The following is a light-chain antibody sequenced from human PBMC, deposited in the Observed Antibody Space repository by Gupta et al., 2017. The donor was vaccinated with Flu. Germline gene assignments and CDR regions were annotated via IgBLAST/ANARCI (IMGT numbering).Light chain of an antibody. J-gene: IGKJ1*01. CDR1: QSVSSSY. CDR3: QQYGSSRTWT. Sequence: EIVLTQSPGTLPLSPGERATLSCRASQSVSSSYLAWYQQNPGQAPRLLIYGASSRATGIPDRFSGSGSGTDFTLTISRLEPEDFAVYYCQQYGSSRTWTFGQGTKVEIK. CDR2: GAS. V-gene: IGKV3-20*01.